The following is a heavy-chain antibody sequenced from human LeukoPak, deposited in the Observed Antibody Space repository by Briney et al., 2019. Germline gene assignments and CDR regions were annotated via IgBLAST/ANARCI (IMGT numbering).Heavy chain of an antibody. Sequence: GESLKISRQGSGNSFTNYRINWVRQAPGKGLEWMGAIYPGDSETRYSPSFQGQVTLSVDKSISTAFLQWSSLKASDTAKYYCARHKNWNWRSDTFDLWGQGTMVTVSS. D-gene: IGHD3-3*01. CDR2: IYPGDSET. CDR1: GNSFTNYR. V-gene: IGHV5-51*01. J-gene: IGHJ3*01. CDR3: ARHKNWNWRSDTFDL.